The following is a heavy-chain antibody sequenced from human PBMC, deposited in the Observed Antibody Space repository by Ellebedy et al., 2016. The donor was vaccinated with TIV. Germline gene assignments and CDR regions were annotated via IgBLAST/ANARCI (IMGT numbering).Heavy chain of an antibody. J-gene: IGHJ4*02. V-gene: IGHV3-21*01. D-gene: IGHD1-26*01. CDR1: GFTFSSYS. Sequence: GESLKISCAASGFTFSSYSMNWVRQAPGKGLEWVSFISSRNPDIYYADSVKGRFTISRDNAKNSLYLQMNGLRAEDTAVYYCARVLSGSYDFDFWGQGTLVTVSS. CDR2: ISSRNPDI. CDR3: ARVLSGSYDFDF.